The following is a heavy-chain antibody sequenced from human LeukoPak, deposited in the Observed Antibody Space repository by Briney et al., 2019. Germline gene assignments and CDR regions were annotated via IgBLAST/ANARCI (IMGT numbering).Heavy chain of an antibody. Sequence: GGSLRLSCAASGFTFSDYWMHWVRRAPGKGLVWVSRISSDGTNTNYAESVKGRFTISRDNAKNTLYLQMNSLRAEDTAVYYCAGENDYAFDYWGQGTLVTVSS. CDR3: AGENDYAFDY. V-gene: IGHV3-74*01. CDR2: ISSDGTNT. CDR1: GFTFSDYW. J-gene: IGHJ4*02. D-gene: IGHD4-17*01.